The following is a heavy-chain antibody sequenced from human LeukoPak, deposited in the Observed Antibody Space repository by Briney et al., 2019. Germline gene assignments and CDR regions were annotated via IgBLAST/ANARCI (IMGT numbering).Heavy chain of an antibody. CDR2: ISSSGSTI. J-gene: IGHJ4*02. V-gene: IGHV3-11*04. CDR1: GFTFSDYY. D-gene: IGHD6-6*01. CDR3: ARDQGAAARPGPVVAAYDY. Sequence: GGSLRLSCAASGFTFSDYYMSWIRQAPGKGLEWVSYISSSGSTIYYADSVKGRFTISRDNAKNSLYLQMNSLRAEDTAVYYCARDQGAAARPGPVVAAYDYWGQGTLVTVSS.